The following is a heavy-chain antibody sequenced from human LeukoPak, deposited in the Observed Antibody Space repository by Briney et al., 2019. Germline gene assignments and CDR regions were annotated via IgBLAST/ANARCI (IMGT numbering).Heavy chain of an antibody. CDR2: IYWDDDK. V-gene: IGHV2-5*02. CDR1: GFSLYSSGVG. Sequence: SGPTLVNPTQTLTLTCTFSGFSLYSSGVGVGWIRQPPGKAPKWLAVIYWDDDKRYNPSLRSRLTMSKDASKSQVFLVISNMDPVDTATYYCAHRRPGHLTGWDNSYFDNWGPGTLVTVSS. CDR3: AHRRPGHLTGWDNSYFDN. D-gene: IGHD1/OR15-1a*01. J-gene: IGHJ4*02.